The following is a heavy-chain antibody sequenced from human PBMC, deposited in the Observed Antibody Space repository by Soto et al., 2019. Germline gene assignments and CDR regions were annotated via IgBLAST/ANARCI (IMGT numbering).Heavy chain of an antibody. CDR2: ISSSSSYI. CDR3: ARGRVTYYYDSSGYYSYFDY. Sequence: GGSLRLSCAASGFTFSSYSTNWVRQAPGKGLEWVSSISSSSSYIYYADSVKGRFTISRDNAKNSLYLQMNSLRAEDTAVYYCARGRVTYYYDSSGYYSYFDYWGQGTLVTVSS. V-gene: IGHV3-21*01. D-gene: IGHD3-22*01. CDR1: GFTFSSYS. J-gene: IGHJ4*02.